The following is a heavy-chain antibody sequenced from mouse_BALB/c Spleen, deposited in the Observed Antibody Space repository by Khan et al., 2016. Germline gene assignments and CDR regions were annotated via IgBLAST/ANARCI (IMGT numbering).Heavy chain of an antibody. CDR1: GDSITSGY. V-gene: IGHV3-8*02. J-gene: IGHJ4*01. Sequence: EVQLQESGPSLVKLSQTLSLTCSVTGDSITSGYWYWIRKFPGNKLEYMGYISHSGSTYYNPSLKSRISITRDTSKNQYYLQLNSVTTEDTATYYCARYDGSTYVGGMDYWGQGTSVTVSS. D-gene: IGHD1-1*01. CDR2: ISHSGST. CDR3: ARYDGSTYVGGMDY.